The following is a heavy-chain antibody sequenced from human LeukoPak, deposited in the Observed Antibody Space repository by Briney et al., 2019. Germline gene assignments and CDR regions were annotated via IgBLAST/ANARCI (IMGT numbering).Heavy chain of an antibody. D-gene: IGHD1-20*01. J-gene: IGHJ4*02. CDR1: GFTLRDYV. Sequence: GGSLTPSCAPSGFTLRDYVMAWISQPPGKGLKWVAYIDPTGDSKYYADYVKSRFTIPRDNAKNSLFLQMNSLRAEDSAAYYCARSAYNWNWGQGTLVAVSS. CDR3: ARSAYNWN. CDR2: IDPTGDSK. V-gene: IGHV3-11*01.